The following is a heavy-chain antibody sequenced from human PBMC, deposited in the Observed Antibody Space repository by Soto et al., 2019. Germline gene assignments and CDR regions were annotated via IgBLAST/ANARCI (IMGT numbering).Heavy chain of an antibody. CDR3: ARFDDSSGYYHLGYYGMDV. D-gene: IGHD3-22*01. CDR1: GFTFSSYG. V-gene: IGHV3-33*01. J-gene: IGHJ6*02. CDR2: IWYDGSNK. Sequence: GGSLRLSCAASGFTFSSYGMHWVRQAPGKGLEWVAVIWYDGSNKYYADSVKGRFTISRDNSKNTLYLQMNSLRAEDTAVYYCARFDDSSGYYHLGYYGMDVWGQGTTVTVSS.